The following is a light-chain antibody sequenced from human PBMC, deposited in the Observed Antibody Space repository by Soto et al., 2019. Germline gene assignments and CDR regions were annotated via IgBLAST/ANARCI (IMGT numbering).Light chain of an antibody. CDR1: QGISSW. CDR2: AAA. J-gene: IGKJ2*01. CDR3: QQTDTYPYT. Sequence: DIQMTQSPSSVSASVGDRVTITCRASQGISSWLAWYQQVPGKAPKLLIYAAATLQSGVSSRFSGSYSETDFNLTISSLQPEDVAAYYCQQTDTYPYTFGPGTKVEIK. V-gene: IGKV1D-12*01.